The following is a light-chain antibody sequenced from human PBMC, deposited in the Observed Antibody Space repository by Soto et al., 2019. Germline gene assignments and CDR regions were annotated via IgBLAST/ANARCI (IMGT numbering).Light chain of an antibody. Sequence: QLVLTQPPSASASLGASVTLTCTLSSGHISYDIAWHQQQPEKGPPYLMKLNSDGSHSKVDGSPDRFSGSSSGAERYLTISSRQSEDEADDYCQTWGTGIRVFGGGTKLTVL. CDR2: LNSDGSH. CDR3: QTWGTGIRV. V-gene: IGLV4-69*01. J-gene: IGLJ3*02. CDR1: SGHISYD.